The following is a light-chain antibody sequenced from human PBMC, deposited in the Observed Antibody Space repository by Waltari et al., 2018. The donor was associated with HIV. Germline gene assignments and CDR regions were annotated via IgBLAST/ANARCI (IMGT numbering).Light chain of an antibody. CDR2: GAS. Sequence: IQMTQSPSSLSASVGDRVTITCRAGQTISNYLNWYQQRPGKAPKLLIYGASSLQSGVPSRFSGSGSGTDFILTIRSLQPEDFATYYCQQSYRTPLSFGQGTKLEIK. CDR1: QTISNY. V-gene: IGKV1-39*01. CDR3: QQSYRTPLS. J-gene: IGKJ2*03.